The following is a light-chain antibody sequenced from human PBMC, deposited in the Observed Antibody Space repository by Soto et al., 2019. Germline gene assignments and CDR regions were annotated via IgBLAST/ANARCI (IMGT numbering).Light chain of an antibody. Sequence: QSALTQPASVSGSPGQSITISCTGSSSDIGGYKYVSWYQHHPGKAPQLIIFDVINRPSGVSNRFSGSKSGNTASLTIFGLQAEDEADYYCFSYTSSTMDVFGTGTKVTVL. J-gene: IGLJ1*01. V-gene: IGLV2-14*03. CDR2: DVI. CDR3: FSYTSSTMDV. CDR1: SSDIGGYKY.